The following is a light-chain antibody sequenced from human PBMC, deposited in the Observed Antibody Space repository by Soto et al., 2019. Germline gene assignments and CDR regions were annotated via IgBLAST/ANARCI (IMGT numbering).Light chain of an antibody. CDR3: QSYESSLSGYV. CDR1: SSNIGAGYE. J-gene: IGLJ1*01. V-gene: IGLV1-40*01. Sequence: QSVLTQPPSVSEAPGQRVTISCTGSSSNIGAGYEAHWYQQVPGTAPKLLIYENNNRPSGVPDRFSGSKSGTSASLAITGLQAEDEAEYYCQSYESSLSGYVFGTGTKITV. CDR2: ENN.